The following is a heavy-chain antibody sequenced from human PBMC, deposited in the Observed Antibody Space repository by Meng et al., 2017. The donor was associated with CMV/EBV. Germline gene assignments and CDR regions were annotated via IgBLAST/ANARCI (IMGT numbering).Heavy chain of an antibody. V-gene: IGHV3-13*01. J-gene: IGHJ3*02. D-gene: IGHD3-22*01. CDR3: ARGTPDITMIVPPVAFDI. CDR1: GFTFSSYD. CDR2: IGTAGDT. Sequence: GGSLRLSCAASGFTFSSYDMHWVRQATGKGLEWVSAIGTAGDTYYPGSVKGRFTISRENAKNSLYLQMNSLRAGDTAVYYCARGTPDITMIVPPVAFDIWGQGTMVTVS.